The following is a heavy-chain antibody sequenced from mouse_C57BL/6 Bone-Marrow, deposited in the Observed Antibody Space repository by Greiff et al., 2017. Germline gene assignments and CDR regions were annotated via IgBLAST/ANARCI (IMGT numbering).Heavy chain of an antibody. J-gene: IGHJ2*01. V-gene: IGHV1-55*01. D-gene: IGHD1-1*01. CDR1: GYTFTSYW. Sequence: QVQLQQPGAELVKPGASVKMSCKASGYTFTSYWITWVKQRPGQGLEWIGEIYPGSGSTNYNEKFKSKATRTVDTSSSTAYMQLSSLTSEDSAVYYCASDYYGRFDYWGQGTTLTVSS. CDR3: ASDYYGRFDY. CDR2: IYPGSGST.